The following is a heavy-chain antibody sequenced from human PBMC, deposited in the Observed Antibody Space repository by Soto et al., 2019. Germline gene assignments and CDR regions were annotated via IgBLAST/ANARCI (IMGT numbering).Heavy chain of an antibody. J-gene: IGHJ4*02. CDR3: ARAAAVQAPVWPVFDY. CDR1: GGSISSYY. V-gene: IGHV4-59*01. D-gene: IGHD6-13*01. Sequence: SETLSLTCTVSGGSISSYYWSWIRQPPGKGLEWIGYIYYSGSTNYNPSLKSRVTISVDTSKNQFSLKLSSVTAADTAVYYCARAAAVQAPVWPVFDYWGQGTLVTVSS. CDR2: IYYSGST.